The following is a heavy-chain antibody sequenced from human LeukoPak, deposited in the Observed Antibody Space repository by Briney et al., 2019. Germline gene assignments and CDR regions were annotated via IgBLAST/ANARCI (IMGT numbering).Heavy chain of an antibody. V-gene: IGHV7-4-1*02. Sequence: ASVKVSCKASGYTFTSYAMNWVRQAPGQGLEGMGWINTNTGNPTYAQGFTGRFVFSLDTSVSTAYLQISSLKAEDTAVYYCARGWDTYYYDSSGYYLDYWGQGTLVTVSS. CDR1: GYTFTSYA. J-gene: IGHJ4*02. CDR2: INTNTGNP. D-gene: IGHD3-22*01. CDR3: ARGWDTYYYDSSGYYLDY.